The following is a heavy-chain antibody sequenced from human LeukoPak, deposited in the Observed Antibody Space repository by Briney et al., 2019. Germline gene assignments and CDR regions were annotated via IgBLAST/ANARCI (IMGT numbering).Heavy chain of an antibody. CDR2: MNPHSGNA. Sequence: ASVKVSCKASGYTFTSYDINWVRQAAGQGLEWMGWMNPHSGNAGYAQKFQGRVTMTRDTSISTAYMELSRLRSDDTAVYYCARDQDIVVVPAAIPLYYYYGMDVWGQGTTVTVSS. J-gene: IGHJ6*02. CDR1: GYTFTSYD. D-gene: IGHD2-2*01. CDR3: ARDQDIVVVPAAIPLYYYYGMDV. V-gene: IGHV1-8*01.